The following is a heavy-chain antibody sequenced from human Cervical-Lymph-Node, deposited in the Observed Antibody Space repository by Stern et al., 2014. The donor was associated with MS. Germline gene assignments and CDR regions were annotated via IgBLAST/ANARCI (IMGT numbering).Heavy chain of an antibody. V-gene: IGHV4-59*01. CDR3: VRRSDWFDY. D-gene: IGHD3-9*01. CDR1: GGSITDYF. CDR2: VYYRGDT. Sequence: VQLVQSGPGLVKPSETLSLTCTVSGGSITDYFLTLIRQPPGKTLEWIGNVYYRGDTYSNPSLTSRVTISVDTSKKQVSLKLRSVTAADTAVYFCVRRSDWFDYWGQGILVTVSS. J-gene: IGHJ4*02.